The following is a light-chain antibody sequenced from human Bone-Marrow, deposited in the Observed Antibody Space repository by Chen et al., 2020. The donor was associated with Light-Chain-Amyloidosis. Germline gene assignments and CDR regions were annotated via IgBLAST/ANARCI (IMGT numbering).Light chain of an antibody. V-gene: IGLV2-14*01. CDR3: SSYPITNTLV. CDR1: SSDVGGDNH. J-gene: IGLJ1*01. Sequence: QSALTQPASVSGSPGQSITISCTGTSSDVGGDNHVSWYQQHPDKAPKLIICEVPNRPASVPDRFSGSKSDNTASLTISGLQPEDEADYFCSSYPITNTLVFGSGTRVTVL. CDR2: EVP.